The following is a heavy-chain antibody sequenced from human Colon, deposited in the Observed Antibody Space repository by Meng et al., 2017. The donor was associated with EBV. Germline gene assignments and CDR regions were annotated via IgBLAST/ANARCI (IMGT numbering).Heavy chain of an antibody. J-gene: IGHJ4*02. CDR1: GSSISSGGYS. CDR2: IYHSGST. Sequence: QLQESGAGRVKPSQTLSLTCAVSGSSISSGGYSWSWIRQPPGKGLEWLGNIYHSGSTYYNPSLKSRVTISVDRSKNVFSLKLTSVTAADTAVYYCARASVDMVYFDSWGQGILVTVSS. CDR3: ARASVDMVYFDS. V-gene: IGHV4-30-2*01. D-gene: IGHD5-12*01.